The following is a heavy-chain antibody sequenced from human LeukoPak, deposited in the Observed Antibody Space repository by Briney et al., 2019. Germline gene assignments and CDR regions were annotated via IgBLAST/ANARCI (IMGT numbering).Heavy chain of an antibody. CDR2: IIPIFGTA. Sequence: SVKVSCKASGGTFSSYTISWVRQAPGQGLEWMGRIIPIFGTANYAQKFQGRVTITTDESTSTAYMELGSPRSEDTAVYYCASGEVYGDLDLWAFDIWGQGTMVTVSS. D-gene: IGHD4-17*01. V-gene: IGHV1-69*05. J-gene: IGHJ3*02. CDR3: ASGEVYGDLDLWAFDI. CDR1: GGTFSSYT.